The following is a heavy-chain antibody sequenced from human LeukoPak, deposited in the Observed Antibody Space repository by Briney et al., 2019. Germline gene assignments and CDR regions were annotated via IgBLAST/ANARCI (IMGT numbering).Heavy chain of an antibody. D-gene: IGHD5-18*01. CDR1: GFTFSSYS. Sequence: GGSLRLSCAASGFTFSSYSMNWVRQAPGKGLEWVSSISSSSSYIYYADSVKGRFTISRDNAKNSLYLQMNSLRAEDTAVYYCARNKKGNRYTYGHDYWGQGTLVTVSS. J-gene: IGHJ4*02. CDR2: ISSSSSYI. V-gene: IGHV3-21*01. CDR3: ARNKKGNRYTYGHDY.